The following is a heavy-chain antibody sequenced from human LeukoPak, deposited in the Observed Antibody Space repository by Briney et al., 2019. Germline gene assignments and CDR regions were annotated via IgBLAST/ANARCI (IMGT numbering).Heavy chain of an antibody. J-gene: IGHJ4*02. CDR3: ARRTWNDY. CDR1: GFTFSGYW. CDR2: IKQDGSEK. Sequence: GGSLRLSCAASGFTFSGYWMSWVRQAPGKGLEWVANIKQDGSEKYYVDSVKGRFTISRDNAKNSLYLQMNSLRAEDTAVYYCARRTWNDYWGQGTPVTVSS. D-gene: IGHD1-1*01. V-gene: IGHV3-7*04.